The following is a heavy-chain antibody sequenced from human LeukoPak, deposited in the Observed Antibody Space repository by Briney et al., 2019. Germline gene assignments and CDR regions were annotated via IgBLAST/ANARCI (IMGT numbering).Heavy chain of an antibody. V-gene: IGHV1-8*01. CDR2: MNPNSGNT. CDR1: GYTFTSYD. CDR3: ARGGAGVLRYFDWLWN. Sequence: ASVKVSCKASGYTFTSYDINWVRQATGQGLEWMGWMNPNSGNTGYAQKLQGRVTMTRNTSISTAYMELSSLRSEDTAVYYCARGGAGVLRYFDWLWNWGQGTLVTVSS. D-gene: IGHD3-9*01. J-gene: IGHJ4*02.